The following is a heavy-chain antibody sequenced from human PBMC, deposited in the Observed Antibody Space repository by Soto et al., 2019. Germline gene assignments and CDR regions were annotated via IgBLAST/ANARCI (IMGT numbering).Heavy chain of an antibody. J-gene: IGHJ4*02. CDR2: IGSGGSPT. V-gene: IGHV3-23*01. CDR3: AKGALSTYFD. Sequence: GVSLRLSCAASGFTFSSYAMSCVRQAPGKGLEWVSSIGSGGSPTYYADSVKGRFTISRDNSKNTLYLQMNSLRAEDTAVYYCAKGALSTYFDWGQGXLVTVSS. CDR1: GFTFSSYA. D-gene: IGHD3-9*01.